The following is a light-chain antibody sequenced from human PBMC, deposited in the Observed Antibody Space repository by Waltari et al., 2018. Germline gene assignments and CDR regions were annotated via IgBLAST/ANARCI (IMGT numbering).Light chain of an antibody. Sequence: QSVLTQPASVSGSPGQSITISCAVTSGDVGGYHLVSWYQPPPGKAPKIMIYGVSNRPSGVFNRFSGSKSGNTASLTISGLQAEDEGDYYCSSYTSSSTWVFGGGTKLTVL. J-gene: IGLJ3*02. V-gene: IGLV2-14*01. CDR3: SSYTSSSTWV. CDR1: SGDVGGYHL. CDR2: GVS.